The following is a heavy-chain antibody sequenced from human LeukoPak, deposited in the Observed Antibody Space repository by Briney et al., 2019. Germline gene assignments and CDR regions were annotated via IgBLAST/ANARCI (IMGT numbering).Heavy chain of an antibody. CDR1: GGSFSGYY. Sequence: KTSETLSLTCAVYGGSFSGYYWSWIRQPPGMGLEWIGKINHSGSTNYNPSLKSRVTISVDTSKNQFSLKLSSVTAADTAVYYCAGYSSSWYWFDPWGQGTLVTVSS. V-gene: IGHV4-34*01. D-gene: IGHD6-13*01. CDR2: INHSGST. J-gene: IGHJ5*02. CDR3: AGYSSSWYWFDP.